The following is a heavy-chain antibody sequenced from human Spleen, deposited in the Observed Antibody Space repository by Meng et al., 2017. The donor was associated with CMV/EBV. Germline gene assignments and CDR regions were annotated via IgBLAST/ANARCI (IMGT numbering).Heavy chain of an antibody. D-gene: IGHD6-13*01. Sequence: FRLSNFAMSGVRQAQGKGLGWVAAITATSGSTSHEDSVKGRFTISRENSKNTLFLQMNSLRAEDTAISYCAKAFSSSWYREYYDFWGQGTLVTVSS. CDR2: ITATSGST. J-gene: IGHJ4*02. V-gene: IGHV3-23*01. CDR1: FRLSNFA. CDR3: AKAFSSSWYREYYDF.